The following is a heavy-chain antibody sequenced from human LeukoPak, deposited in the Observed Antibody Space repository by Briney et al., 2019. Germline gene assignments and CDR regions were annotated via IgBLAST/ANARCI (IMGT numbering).Heavy chain of an antibody. V-gene: IGHV4-34*01. J-gene: IGHJ4*02. CDR2: INHSGST. CDR3: ASAPLGAAAAHFDY. D-gene: IGHD6-13*01. CDR1: GGSFSGYC. Sequence: PSETLSLTCAVYGGSFSGYCWSWIRQPPGKGLEWIWEINHSGSTNYNPSLKSRVSISVDTSKNQFSLKLSSVTAADTAVYYCASAPLGAAAAHFDYWGQGTLVTVSS.